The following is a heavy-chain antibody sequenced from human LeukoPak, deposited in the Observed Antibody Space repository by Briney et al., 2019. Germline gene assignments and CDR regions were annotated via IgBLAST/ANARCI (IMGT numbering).Heavy chain of an antibody. Sequence: SQTLSLTCTVSGGSISSGDYYWSWIRQPPGKGLEWIGYIYYSGSTYYNPSLKSRVTISVVTSKNQFSLKLSSVTAADTAVYYCAQGEFLEWLPLDYWGQGTLVTVPS. J-gene: IGHJ4*02. CDR3: AQGEFLEWLPLDY. CDR2: IYYSGST. V-gene: IGHV4-30-4*08. CDR1: GGSISSGDYY. D-gene: IGHD3-3*01.